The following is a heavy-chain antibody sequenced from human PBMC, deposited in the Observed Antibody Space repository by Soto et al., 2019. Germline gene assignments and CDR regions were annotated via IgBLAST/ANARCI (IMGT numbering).Heavy chain of an antibody. CDR2: IIPIFGTA. J-gene: IGHJ3*02. CDR3: ARVLKCYYDSSGYAFDI. CDR1: GGTFSSYA. V-gene: IGHV1-69*01. Sequence: QVQMVQSGAEVKKPGSSVKVSCQASGGTFSSYAISWVRQAPGQGLEWMGGIIPIFGTANYAQKFQGRVMIIADEYTSTSYMELSSRISEDTAVDYCARVLKCYYDSSGYAFDIWGQGTMVTVSS. D-gene: IGHD3-22*01.